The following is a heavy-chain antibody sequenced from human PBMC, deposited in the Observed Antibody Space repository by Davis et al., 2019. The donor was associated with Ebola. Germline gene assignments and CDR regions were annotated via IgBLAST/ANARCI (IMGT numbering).Heavy chain of an antibody. V-gene: IGHV4-59*01. D-gene: IGHD3-22*01. Sequence: PSETLSLTCTVSGGSISSYYWSWIRQPPGKGLEWIGYIYYSGSTNYNPSLKSRVTISVDTSKNQFSLKLSSVTAADTAVYYCAREPGYYDSSGYYLDNWFDPWGQGTLVTVSS. J-gene: IGHJ5*02. CDR2: IYYSGST. CDR3: AREPGYYDSSGYYLDNWFDP. CDR1: GGSISSYY.